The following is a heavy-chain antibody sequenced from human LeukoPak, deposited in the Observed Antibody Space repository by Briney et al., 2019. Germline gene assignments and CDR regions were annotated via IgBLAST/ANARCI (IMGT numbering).Heavy chain of an antibody. D-gene: IGHD3-3*01. Sequence: PGGSLRLSCAASGFTFSSYGMHWVRQAPGKGLEWVAVISYDGSNKYYADSVKGRFTISRDNSKNTLYLQMNSLRAEDAAVYYCARDSESDYNWFDPWGQGTLVTVSS. J-gene: IGHJ5*02. CDR3: ARDSESDYNWFDP. CDR1: GFTFSSYG. V-gene: IGHV3-30*03. CDR2: ISYDGSNK.